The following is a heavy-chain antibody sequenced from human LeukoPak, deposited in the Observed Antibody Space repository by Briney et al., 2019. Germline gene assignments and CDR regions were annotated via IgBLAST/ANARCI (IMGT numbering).Heavy chain of an antibody. CDR1: GYTFTNYD. V-gene: IGHV1-8*01. CDR2: MKPNSGNT. Sequence: GASVKVSCKASGYTFTNYDINWVRQATGQGLEWMGWMKPNSGNTGYAQKFQGRVTMTRNTSTSTAYMELSSLRPEDTAVYYCARRVNSWFNDYWGQGTLVTVSS. J-gene: IGHJ4*02. CDR3: ARRVNSWFNDY. D-gene: IGHD6-13*01.